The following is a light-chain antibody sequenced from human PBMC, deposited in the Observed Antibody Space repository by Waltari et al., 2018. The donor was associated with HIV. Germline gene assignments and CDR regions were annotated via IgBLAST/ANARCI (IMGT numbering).Light chain of an antibody. CDR3: CSYTGTNPFLL. Sequence: QSALTQPASVSGSLGQSITISCTGTSSNVGSYNLVSWYQQHPGIAPKLMIYEVSKRPSGVSNRFSGSKSGNTASLTISGLQAEDEADYYCCSYTGTNPFLLFGGGTKLTVL. CDR2: EVS. V-gene: IGLV2-23*02. CDR1: SSNVGSYNL. J-gene: IGLJ2*01.